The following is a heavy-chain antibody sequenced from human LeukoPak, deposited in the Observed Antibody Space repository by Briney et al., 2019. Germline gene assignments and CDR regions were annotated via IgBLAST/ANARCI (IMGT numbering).Heavy chain of an antibody. CDR2: INHSGST. V-gene: IGHV4-34*01. J-gene: IGHJ4*02. D-gene: IGHD5-12*01. Sequence: PSETLSLTCAVYGGSFSGYYWSWIRQPPGKGLEWIGEINHSGSTNYNPSLKSRVTISVDTSKNQFSLKLSSVTAADTAVYCCASTGESGYDPDDYWGQGTLVTVSS. CDR3: ASTGESGYDPDDY. CDR1: GGSFSGYY.